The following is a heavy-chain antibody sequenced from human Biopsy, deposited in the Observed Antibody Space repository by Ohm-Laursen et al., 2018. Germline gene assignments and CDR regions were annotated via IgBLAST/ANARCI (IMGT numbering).Heavy chain of an antibody. V-gene: IGHV4-59*01. CDR3: ARDRGYYSDRTVPGYFDL. J-gene: IGHJ2*01. CDR2: VYYTGST. CDR1: GDSISSYY. Sequence: GTRSLTCTVSGDSISSYYWSWIRQPPGKGLEGIGYVYYTGSTDYNPSLQSRVTISVDTSKNHFSLRLRSVTPADTAIYYCARDRGYYSDRTVPGYFDLWGRGTLVTVSP. D-gene: IGHD3-22*01.